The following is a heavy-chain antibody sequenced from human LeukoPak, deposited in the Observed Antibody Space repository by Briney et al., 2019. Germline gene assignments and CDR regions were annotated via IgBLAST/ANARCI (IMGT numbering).Heavy chain of an antibody. V-gene: IGHV3-23*01. D-gene: IGHD3-22*01. CDR3: AKYSHDSSGSYDY. CDR2: ISGSDVST. CDR1: GFTFSSYS. Sequence: TGGSLRLSCAASGFTFSSYSMNWVRQAPGKGLEWVSAISGSDVSTYYADSMKGRFTISRDNSKNTLYLQMNSLRAEDTAVYYCAKYSHDSSGSYDYWGQGTLVTVSS. J-gene: IGHJ4*02.